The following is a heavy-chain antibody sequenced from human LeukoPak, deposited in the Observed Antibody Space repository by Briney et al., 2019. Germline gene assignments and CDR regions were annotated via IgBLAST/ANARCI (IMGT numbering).Heavy chain of an antibody. Sequence: GESLKISCKGSGYSFTSYWIGWVRQMPGKGLEWMGIIYPGDSDTRYSPSFQGQVTISADKSISTAYLQWSSLKASDTAMYYCARRKGSGSYYDDAFDIWGQGTMVTVSS. CDR2: IYPGDSDT. J-gene: IGHJ3*02. CDR1: GYSFTSYW. CDR3: ARRKGSGSYYDDAFDI. D-gene: IGHD3-10*01. V-gene: IGHV5-51*01.